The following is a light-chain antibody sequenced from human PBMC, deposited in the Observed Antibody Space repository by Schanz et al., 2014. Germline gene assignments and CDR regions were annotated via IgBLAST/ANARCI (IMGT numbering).Light chain of an antibody. J-gene: IGKJ4*01. V-gene: IGKV4-1*01. Sequence: DIVMTQSPDSLAVSLGERATINCKSSQSVLYSSNNKNYLAWYQQKPGQPPKLLIYWASTRESGVPDRFSGSGSGTDFTLTISSLQAEDVAVYYCQHYYTTPITFGGGTKVEIK. CDR2: WAS. CDR3: QHYYTTPIT. CDR1: QSVLYSSNNKNY.